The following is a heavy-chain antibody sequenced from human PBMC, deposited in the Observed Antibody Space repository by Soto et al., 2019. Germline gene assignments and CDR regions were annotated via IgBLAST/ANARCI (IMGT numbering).Heavy chain of an antibody. V-gene: IGHV3-21*01. CDR2: ISSSSSYI. Sequence: PGGSLRLSCAASGFTFSSYSMNWVRQAPGKGLEWVSSISSSSSYIYYADSVKGRFTISRDNAKNSLYLQMNSLRAEDTAVYYCAGHDSSGYYFGPDYWGQGTLVTVSS. D-gene: IGHD3-22*01. CDR1: GFTFSSYS. CDR3: AGHDSSGYYFGPDY. J-gene: IGHJ4*02.